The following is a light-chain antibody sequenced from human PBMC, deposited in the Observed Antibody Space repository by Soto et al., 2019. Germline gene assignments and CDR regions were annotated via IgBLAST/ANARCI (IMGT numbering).Light chain of an antibody. Sequence: DIQMTQSPSTLSASVGDRVTITCRASQSVSNWLAWYQQKPGKAPKLVIYKASSLESGVPSRFSGRGSGTEFTLTISSLQPGDFATYYCQQYNSYSPTFGQGTKVDIK. J-gene: IGKJ1*01. CDR2: KAS. CDR3: QQYNSYSPT. V-gene: IGKV1-5*03. CDR1: QSVSNW.